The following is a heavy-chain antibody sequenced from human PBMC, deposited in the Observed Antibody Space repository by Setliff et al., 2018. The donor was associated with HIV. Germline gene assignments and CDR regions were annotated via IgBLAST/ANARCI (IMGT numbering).Heavy chain of an antibody. V-gene: IGHV4-34*11. Sequence: SETLSLTCAVYGGSFSGYYWSWIRQPPGKGLEWIGYIYYSGSTNYNPSLKSRVTISVDTSKNHFSLKLRSVTAADTAVYYCAQLGMVDDFDYWGQGTLVTVSS. CDR2: IYYSGST. CDR1: GGSFSGYY. CDR3: AQLGMVDDFDY. D-gene: IGHD1-1*01. J-gene: IGHJ4*02.